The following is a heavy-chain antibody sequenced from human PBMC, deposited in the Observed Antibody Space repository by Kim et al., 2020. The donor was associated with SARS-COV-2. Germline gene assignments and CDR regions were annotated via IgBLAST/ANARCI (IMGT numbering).Heavy chain of an antibody. D-gene: IGHD6-19*01. V-gene: IGHV3-9*01. CDR3: AKDIGYSSGLIDY. J-gene: IGHJ4*02. Sequence: ADSVKGRFTISRDNAKNSLYLQMNSLRAEDTALYYCAKDIGYSSGLIDYWGQGTLVTVSS.